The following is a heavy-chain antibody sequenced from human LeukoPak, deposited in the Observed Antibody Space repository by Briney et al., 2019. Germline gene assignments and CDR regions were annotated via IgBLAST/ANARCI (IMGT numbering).Heavy chain of an antibody. V-gene: IGHV3-23*01. D-gene: IGHD6-13*01. J-gene: IGHJ4*02. CDR1: GFIVSSYY. CDR2: ISGSGGST. CDR3: AKVPFSSPGRAHFDY. Sequence: GGSLRLSCVASGFIVSSYYMTWVRQAPGKGLEWVSAISGSGGSTYYADSVKGRFTISRDNSKNTLYLQMNSLRAEDTAVYYCAKVPFSSPGRAHFDYWGQGTLVTVSS.